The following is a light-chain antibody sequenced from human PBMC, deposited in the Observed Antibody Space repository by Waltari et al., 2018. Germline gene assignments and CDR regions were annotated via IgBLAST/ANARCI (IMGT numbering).Light chain of an antibody. Sequence: QAVVTQEPSLTVSPGGTVTLTCGSSTGAVTSGHYPYWFQQKPGQAPKTLIYDTNNTHPWTPDRFSGSLLEGKAALTLSGAQPEDEAEYYCLLSYSGARVFGGGAKLTVL. CDR3: LLSYSGARV. CDR2: DTN. V-gene: IGLV7-46*01. J-gene: IGLJ3*02. CDR1: TGAVTSGHY.